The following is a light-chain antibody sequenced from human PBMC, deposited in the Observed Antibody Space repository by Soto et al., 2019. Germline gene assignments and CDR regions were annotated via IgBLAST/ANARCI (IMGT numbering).Light chain of an antibody. CDR2: AAS. Sequence: DIQLTQSPSFLSASVGDRVTITCRASQGIYTYLAWYQQKPGKAPKLLIYAASTLQTGVPSRFSGSGAGTEFTLTISSLQPEDFATYYCQHHNSYPRTFGQGTKVEIK. CDR3: QHHNSYPRT. V-gene: IGKV1-9*01. J-gene: IGKJ1*01. CDR1: QGIYTY.